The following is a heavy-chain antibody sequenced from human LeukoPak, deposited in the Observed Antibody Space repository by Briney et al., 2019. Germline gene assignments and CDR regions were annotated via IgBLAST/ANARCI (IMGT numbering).Heavy chain of an antibody. CDR2: INPNSGVT. Sequence: ASVKVSCKASVYTFTGYYMHWVRQAPRQGLEWMGWINPNSGVTNYAQKFQGRVTTTRDTSISTAYMELSRLRSDDTAVYYCARGTEDIVVVPAAMGIFDYWGQGTLVTVSS. V-gene: IGHV1-2*02. D-gene: IGHD2-2*01. J-gene: IGHJ4*02. CDR3: ARGTEDIVVVPAAMGIFDY. CDR1: VYTFTGYY.